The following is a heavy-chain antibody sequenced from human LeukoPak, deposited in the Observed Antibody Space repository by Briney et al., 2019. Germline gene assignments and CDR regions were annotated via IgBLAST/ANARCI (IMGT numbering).Heavy chain of an antibody. Sequence: SVKVSCKASGGTFTSYAISWVRQAPGQGLEWMGGIIPIFGTANCAQKFQGRVTVTTDESTSTAYMELSSLRSEDTAVYYCARDRGHVGDRKYCSSTSCFVTPWFDPGGQGTLVTVSA. J-gene: IGHJ5*02. D-gene: IGHD2-2*01. CDR2: IIPIFGTA. V-gene: IGHV1-69*05. CDR3: ARDRGHVGDRKYCSSTSCFVTPWFDP. CDR1: GGTFTSYA.